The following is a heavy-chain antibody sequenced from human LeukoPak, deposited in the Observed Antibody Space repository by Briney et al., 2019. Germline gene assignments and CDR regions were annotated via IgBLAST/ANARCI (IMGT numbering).Heavy chain of an antibody. J-gene: IGHJ6*02. CDR3: ARVSGSYSNYGMDV. CDR1: GGSISSYY. V-gene: IGHV4-4*07. Sequence: SGTLSLTCTVSGGSISSYYWSWIRQPAGKGLEWIGRIYTSGSTNYNPSLKSRVTMSVDTSKNQFSLKLSSVTAADTAVYYCARVSGSYSNYGMDVWGQGTTVTVSS. CDR2: IYTSGST. D-gene: IGHD1-26*01.